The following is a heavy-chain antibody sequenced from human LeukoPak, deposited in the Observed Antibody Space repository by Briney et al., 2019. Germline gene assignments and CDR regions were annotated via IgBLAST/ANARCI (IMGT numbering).Heavy chain of an antibody. J-gene: IGHJ4*02. CDR3: HRGYYCGGDCYFALDY. CDR1: GFTCSDYA. Sequence: PGGTLTLSCTASGFTCSDYAINWVRKAHGIGPEWIGFIKTKASGGTTEYAAPVKARFTISRYDSKSIAYLQMKSLKTEDTAVYYCHRGYYCGGDCYFALDYWGQGTLVTVSS. V-gene: IGHV3-49*04. CDR2: IKTKASGGTT. D-gene: IGHD2-21*02.